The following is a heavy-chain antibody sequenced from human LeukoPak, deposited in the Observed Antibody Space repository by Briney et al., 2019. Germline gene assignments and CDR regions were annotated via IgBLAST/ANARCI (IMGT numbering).Heavy chain of an antibody. D-gene: IGHD4-23*01. CDR3: AREDDYGGMSHYYYYMAV. CDR1: GGSISSGSYY. Sequence: ASETLSLTCTVSGGSISSGSYYWSWIRQPAGKGLEGFGRIYRSGSTNYNPSRNSRVTIAVDTYKNQLYLKLSTVPAADAAVYSCAREDDYGGMSHYYYYMAVWGKETTVTV. J-gene: IGHJ6*03. CDR2: IYRSGST. V-gene: IGHV4-61*02.